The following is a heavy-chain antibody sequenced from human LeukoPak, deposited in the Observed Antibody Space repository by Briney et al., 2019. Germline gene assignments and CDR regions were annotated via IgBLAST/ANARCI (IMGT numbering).Heavy chain of an antibody. CDR2: ISANNGHT. Sequence: ASVKVSCKASGYTFTRYGISWVRQASGQGLEWMGWISANNGHTNHAQRFQGRVTMTTDTSTSTAYMELRSLRSDDTAVYYCARDSPHSYGGDDAFDIWGQGTMVTVSS. V-gene: IGHV1-18*01. CDR1: GYTFTRYG. D-gene: IGHD5-18*01. CDR3: ARDSPHSYGGDDAFDI. J-gene: IGHJ3*02.